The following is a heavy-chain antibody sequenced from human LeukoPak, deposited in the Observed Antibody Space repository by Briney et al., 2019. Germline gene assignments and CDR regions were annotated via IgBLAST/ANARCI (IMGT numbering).Heavy chain of an antibody. Sequence: GSSVKVSCKASGGTFNCYAISWVRQAHGQGLEWMGRIIPIFGIANYVQKFQGRVTITADKSTSTAYMELSSLRSEDTAVYYCARDTAMAPFDYWGQGTLVTVSS. V-gene: IGHV1-69*04. CDR1: GGTFNCYA. CDR3: ARDTAMAPFDY. D-gene: IGHD5-18*01. CDR2: IIPIFGIA. J-gene: IGHJ4*02.